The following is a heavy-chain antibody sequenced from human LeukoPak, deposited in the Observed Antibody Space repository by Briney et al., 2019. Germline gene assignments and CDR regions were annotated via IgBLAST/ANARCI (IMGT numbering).Heavy chain of an antibody. D-gene: IGHD3-22*01. CDR1: GFTFNSHA. V-gene: IGHV3-23*01. Sequence: PGGSLRLSCAASGFTFNSHAMNWVRQAPGKGLEWVSVITGSGDHIHYADSVKGRFTISRDNSKNTLYLQMNSLRAEDTAVYYWARDRIYDSTGYYRFDSWGQGTLVTVSS. CDR3: ARDRIYDSTGYYRFDS. CDR2: ITGSGDHI. J-gene: IGHJ4*02.